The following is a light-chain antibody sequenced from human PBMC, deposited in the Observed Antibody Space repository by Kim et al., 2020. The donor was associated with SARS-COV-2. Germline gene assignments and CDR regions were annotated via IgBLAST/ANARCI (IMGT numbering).Light chain of an antibody. CDR1: QIVSSSH. Sequence: LSPGARSPLSFRASQIVSSSHLAWYQQKPGQAPRLLIYGASSRATGIPDRFSGSGSGTDFTLTISRLEPEDFALYYCQQYDSSRTFGQGTKVDIK. CDR2: GAS. CDR3: QQYDSSRT. J-gene: IGKJ1*01. V-gene: IGKV3-20*01.